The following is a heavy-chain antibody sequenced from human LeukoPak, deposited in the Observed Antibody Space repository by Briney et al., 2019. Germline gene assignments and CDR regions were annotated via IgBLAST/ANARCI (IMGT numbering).Heavy chain of an antibody. J-gene: IGHJ3*02. V-gene: IGHV4-39*07. CDR3: ASTLYDFIDAFDI. D-gene: IGHD3-3*01. CDR2: IYYSGST. CDR1: GGSISSSSYY. Sequence: SETLSLTCTVSGGSISSSSYYWGWIRQPPGKGLEWIGSIYYSGSTHYNPSLKSRVTISVDTSNNHFSLKLTSVTAADTALYYCASTLYDFIDAFDIWGKGTTVTVSS.